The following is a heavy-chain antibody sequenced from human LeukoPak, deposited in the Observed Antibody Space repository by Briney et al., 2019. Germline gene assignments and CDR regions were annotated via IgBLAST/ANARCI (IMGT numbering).Heavy chain of an antibody. V-gene: IGHV3-48*01. Sequence: PGGSLRLSCAASGFTFSTYSMTWVRQAPGKGLERVSYISSGSNTIYYADSVKGRFTVSRDNAKNSLYLQMNSLRAEDTAVYYCARDSPGDYDGYYFDYWGQGTLVTVSS. J-gene: IGHJ4*02. CDR1: GFTFSTYS. CDR2: ISSGSNTI. CDR3: ARDSPGDYDGYYFDY. D-gene: IGHD4-17*01.